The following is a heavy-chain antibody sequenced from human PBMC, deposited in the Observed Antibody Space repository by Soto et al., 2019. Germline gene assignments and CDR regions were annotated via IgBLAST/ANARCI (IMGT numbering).Heavy chain of an antibody. CDR1: GFTFNNYA. V-gene: IGHV3-30-3*01. Sequence: QVQLVESGGGVVQPGRSLRLSCAASGFTFNNYAMYWVRQAPGKGLEWMAVISDDGINTYYADSVKGRFTISRDNSKNTLYLQMNSLRPEDTAVYYCARGMITFGGYWGQGTRSPSPQ. D-gene: IGHD3-16*01. J-gene: IGHJ4*02. CDR2: ISDDGINT. CDR3: ARGMITFGGY.